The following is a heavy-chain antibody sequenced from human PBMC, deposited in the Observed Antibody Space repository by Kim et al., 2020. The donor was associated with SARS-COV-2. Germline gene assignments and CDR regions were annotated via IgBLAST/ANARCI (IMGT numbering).Heavy chain of an antibody. CDR2: IYYSGST. D-gene: IGHD6-19*01. CDR3: ATSAPTRSSGWYGGRLLGRYIDY. J-gene: IGHJ4*02. Sequence: SETLSLTCTVSGGSISSSSYYWGWIRQPPGKGLEWIGSIYYSGSTYYNPSLKSRVTISVDTSKNQFSLKLSSVTAADTAVYYCATSAPTRSSGWYGGRLLGRYIDYWGQGTLVTVSS. CDR1: GGSISSSSYY. V-gene: IGHV4-39*01.